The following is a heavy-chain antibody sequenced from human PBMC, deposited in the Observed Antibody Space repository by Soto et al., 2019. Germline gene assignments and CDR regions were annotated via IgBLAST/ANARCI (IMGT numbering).Heavy chain of an antibody. CDR2: MNPKSGNT. CDR1: GYTFTNYD. Sequence: QVQLVQSGAEVKKPGASVKVSCKTSGYTFTNYDINWVRQAPGQGLEWMGWMNPKSGNTGYAQNFQDRLTMTRDTSLSTAYMELGSLRYEDTAVYYCARSHGYDLNWFDSWGQGTLVTVSS. D-gene: IGHD2-2*01. CDR3: ARSHGYDLNWFDS. V-gene: IGHV1-8*02. J-gene: IGHJ5*01.